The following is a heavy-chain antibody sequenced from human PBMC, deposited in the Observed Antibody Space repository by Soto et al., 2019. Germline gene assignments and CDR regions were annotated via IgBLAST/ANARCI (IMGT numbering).Heavy chain of an antibody. CDR3: ARRAETNGRNGFGADKYYFDF. CDR2: LNPNTGDS. Sequence: QVQLVQSGAEVRKPGASVKVSCEASGYTFTSYDIYWVRQATGQGLEWMGWLNPNTGDSGYAQKFQGRITVTSDTSINTVHMELSSLRSEDTAVFYCARRAETNGRNGFGADKYYFDFWGQGTLVTVSS. CDR1: GYTFTSYD. J-gene: IGHJ4*02. V-gene: IGHV1-8*01. D-gene: IGHD3-16*01.